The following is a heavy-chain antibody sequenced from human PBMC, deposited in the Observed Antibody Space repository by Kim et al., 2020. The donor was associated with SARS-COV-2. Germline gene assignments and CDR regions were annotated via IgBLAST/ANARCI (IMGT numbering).Heavy chain of an antibody. V-gene: IGHV4-59*08. D-gene: IGHD3-3*01. J-gene: IGHJ6*02. CDR2: IYYSGST. Sequence: SETLSLTCTVSGGSISSYYWSWIRQPPGKGLEWIGYIYYSGSTNYNPSLKSRVTISVDTSKNQFSLKLSSVTAADTAVYYCARHQRGITIFGVVINYYYGMDVWGQGTTVTVSS. CDR1: GGSISSYY. CDR3: ARHQRGITIFGVVINYYYGMDV.